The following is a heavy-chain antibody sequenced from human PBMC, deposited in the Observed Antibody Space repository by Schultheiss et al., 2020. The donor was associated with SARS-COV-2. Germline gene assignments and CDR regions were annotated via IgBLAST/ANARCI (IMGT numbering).Heavy chain of an antibody. Sequence: SVKVSCKASGGTFSSYAISWVRQAPGQGLEWMGGIIPIFGTANYAQKFQGRVTITADESTSTAYMELSSLRSEDTAVYYCARETYDSSGYPYYYFDYWGQGTLVTVSS. V-gene: IGHV1-69*13. D-gene: IGHD3-22*01. CDR3: ARETYDSSGYPYYYFDY. CDR2: IIPIFGTA. CDR1: GGTFSSYA. J-gene: IGHJ4*02.